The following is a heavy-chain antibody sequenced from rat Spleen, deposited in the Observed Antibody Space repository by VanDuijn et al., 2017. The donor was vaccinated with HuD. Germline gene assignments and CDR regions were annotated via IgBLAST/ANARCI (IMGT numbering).Heavy chain of an antibody. V-gene: IGHV4-2*01. CDR3: ARHVGVYYYDCSYYYEDVMDA. D-gene: IGHD1-12*02. Sequence: EVKLVESGGGLVQPGRSLKLSCAASGFNFNDYWMGWVRQAPGKGLEWIGEINKDSSTINYTPSLKDKFTISRDNAQNTLYLQMSKLGSEDTAIYYCARHVGVYYYDCSYYYEDVMDAWGQGASVTVSS. J-gene: IGHJ4*01. CDR2: INKDSSTI. CDR1: GFNFNDYW.